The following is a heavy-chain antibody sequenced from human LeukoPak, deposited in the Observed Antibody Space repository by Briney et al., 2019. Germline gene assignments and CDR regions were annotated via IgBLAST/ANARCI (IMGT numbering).Heavy chain of an antibody. Sequence: SETLSLTCTASGGSISTSSYYWGWVRQPPGKGLEWIGNIFYSGSTYYSPSLKSRVTISLDTSRNQFSLKLNSVTAADTAVYYCARAPLFDSSGSLIWGQGTLVTVSS. CDR1: GGSISTSSYY. CDR2: IFYSGST. V-gene: IGHV4-39*07. J-gene: IGHJ4*02. CDR3: ARAPLFDSSGSLI. D-gene: IGHD3-22*01.